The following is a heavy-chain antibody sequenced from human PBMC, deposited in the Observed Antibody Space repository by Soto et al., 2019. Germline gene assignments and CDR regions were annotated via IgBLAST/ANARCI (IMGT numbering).Heavy chain of an antibody. CDR3: ARSYAGYYYYGMDV. V-gene: IGHV1-2*04. Sequence: GASVKVSCKASGYTFTGYYMHWVRQAPGQGLEWMGWINPNSGGTNYAQKFQGWVTMTRDTSISTAYMELSRLRSDDTAVYYCARSYAGYYYYGMDVWGQGTTVTVSS. CDR2: INPNSGGT. D-gene: IGHD2-2*01. CDR1: GYTFTGYY. J-gene: IGHJ6*02.